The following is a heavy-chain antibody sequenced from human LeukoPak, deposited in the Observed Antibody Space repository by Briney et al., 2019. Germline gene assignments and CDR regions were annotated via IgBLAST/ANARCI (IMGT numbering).Heavy chain of an antibody. J-gene: IGHJ5*02. CDR3: IVFGDSNH. Sequence: PGGSLRLSCAASGFTFSGHWMTWVRQAPGKGLEWVSAIHTSGDTCYADSVKGRFTISRDTSKNTLYLQINSLRVEDTAVYYCIVFGDSNHWGQGTLVTVSS. D-gene: IGHD4-17*01. V-gene: IGHV3-53*01. CDR1: GFTFSGHW. CDR2: IHTSGDT.